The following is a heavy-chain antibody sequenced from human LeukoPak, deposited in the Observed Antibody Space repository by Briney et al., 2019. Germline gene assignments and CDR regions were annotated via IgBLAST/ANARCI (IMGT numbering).Heavy chain of an antibody. D-gene: IGHD3-16*01. CDR2: INPNSGGT. CDR3: ASSYGDYYYYMDV. J-gene: IGHJ6*03. V-gene: IGHV1-2*02. Sequence: ASVKVSCKASGYTFTSYYMHWVRQAPGQGLEWMGWINPNSGGTNYAQKFQGRVTMTRDTSISTAYMELSRLRSDDTAVYYCASSYGDYYYYMDVWGKGTTVTVSS. CDR1: GYTFTSYY.